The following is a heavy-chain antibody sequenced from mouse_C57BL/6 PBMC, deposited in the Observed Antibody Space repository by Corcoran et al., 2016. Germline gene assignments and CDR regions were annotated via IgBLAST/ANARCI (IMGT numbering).Heavy chain of an antibody. V-gene: IGHV1-18*01. J-gene: IGHJ3*01. CDR2: INPNNGGT. Sequence: EVQLQQSGPELVKPGASVKIPCKASGYTFTDYNMDWVKQSHGKSLEWIGDINPNNGGTIYNQKFKGKATLTVDKSSSTAYMELRSLTSEDTAVYYCARSNLAWLAYWGQGTLVTVSA. CDR1: GYTFTDYN. D-gene: IGHD2-5*01. CDR3: ARSNLAWLAY.